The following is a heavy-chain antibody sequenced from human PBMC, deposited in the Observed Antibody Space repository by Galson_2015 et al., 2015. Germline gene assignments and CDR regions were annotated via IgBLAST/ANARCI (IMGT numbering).Heavy chain of an antibody. CDR2: ISGSGLDWISSISGRGGAT. D-gene: IGHD3/OR15-3a*01. V-gene: IGHV3-23*01. CDR1: GFTFSRSA. J-gene: IGHJ5*02. Sequence: SLRLSCAASGFTFSRSAMTWVRQAAGKGLEWVSSISGSGLDWISSISGRGGATYYADSVKGRFTISRDNSKNTLYLQVSSLRADGSCEYYCLLGDWRIRFDPWGQEALVIVSS. CDR3: LLGDWRIRFDP.